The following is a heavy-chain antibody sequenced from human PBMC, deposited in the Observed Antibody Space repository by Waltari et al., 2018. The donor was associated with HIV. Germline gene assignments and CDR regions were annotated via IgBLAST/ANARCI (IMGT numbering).Heavy chain of an antibody. CDR1: GGSISSGSYY. V-gene: IGHV4-61*02. CDR2: IYTSWST. Sequence: QVQLQESGPGLVKPSQTLSLTCTVSGGSISSGSYYWSWIRQPAGKGLEWIGRIYTSWSTNYNPSLKSRVTISVDTSKNQFSLKLSSVTAADTAVYYCARENAVEMATTRRYADAFDIWGQGTMVTVSS. J-gene: IGHJ3*02. D-gene: IGHD3-16*01. CDR3: ARENAVEMATTRRYADAFDI.